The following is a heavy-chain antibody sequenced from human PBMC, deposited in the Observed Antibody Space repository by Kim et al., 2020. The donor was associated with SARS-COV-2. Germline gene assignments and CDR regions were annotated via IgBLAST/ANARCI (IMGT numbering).Heavy chain of an antibody. J-gene: IGHJ6*04. V-gene: IGHV3-74*01. Sequence: YADSVKDRSTIYRDNAKNTLYLQMNNRRAEDTAVYYCARGNCEFWSGSMDVWGKGTTVTVSS. CDR3: ARGNCEFWSGSMDV. D-gene: IGHD3-3*01.